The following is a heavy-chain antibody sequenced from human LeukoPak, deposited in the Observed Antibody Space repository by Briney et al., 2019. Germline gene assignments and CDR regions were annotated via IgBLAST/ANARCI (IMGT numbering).Heavy chain of an antibody. Sequence: GGSLRLSCTASGFTLSTYWMSWVRQAPGKGLEWVANIKQDGSEKYYLDSVKGRFTISRDNAKNALYLQMHSLRAEDTAVYSCTREAAAGIDYWGQGTLVTASS. CDR2: IKQDGSEK. D-gene: IGHD6-13*01. J-gene: IGHJ4*02. CDR1: GFTLSTYW. V-gene: IGHV3-7*01. CDR3: TREAAAGIDY.